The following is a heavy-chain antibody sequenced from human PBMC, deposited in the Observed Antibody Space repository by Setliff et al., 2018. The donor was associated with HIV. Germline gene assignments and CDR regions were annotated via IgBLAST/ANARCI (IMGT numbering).Heavy chain of an antibody. Sequence: SVKVSCKASGSTFSTYAISWVRQAPGQGLEWMGDLIPIFGTANYAQKFQGRVTVTADKSTSTAYMELSSLRSEDTAVYYCSIDVIGGWLRPMPDYWGPGTLVTVSS. V-gene: IGHV1-69*06. CDR1: GSTFSTYA. CDR3: SIDVIGGWLRPMPDY. D-gene: IGHD5-12*01. CDR2: LIPIFGTA. J-gene: IGHJ4*02.